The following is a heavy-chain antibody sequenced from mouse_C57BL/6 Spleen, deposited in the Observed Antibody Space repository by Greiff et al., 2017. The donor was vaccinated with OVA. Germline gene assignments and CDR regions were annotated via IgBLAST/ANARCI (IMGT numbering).Heavy chain of an antibody. V-gene: IGHV5-6*01. CDR2: ISSGGSYT. CDR1: GFTFSSYG. Sequence: EVQLVESGGDLVKPGGSLKLSCAASGFTFSSYGMSWVRQTPDKRLEWVATISSGGSYTYYPDSVKARFTISRDNAKNTLYLQMSSLKSEDTAMYYCARQGGDYFDYWGQGTTLTVSS. CDR3: ARQGGDYFDY. J-gene: IGHJ2*01.